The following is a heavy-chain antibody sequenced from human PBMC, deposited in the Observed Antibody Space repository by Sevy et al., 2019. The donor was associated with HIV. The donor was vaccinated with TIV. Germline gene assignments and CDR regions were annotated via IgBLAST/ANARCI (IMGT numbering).Heavy chain of an antibody. CDR3: ARPHGGPYAFDI. CDR1: GGSISNYY. J-gene: IGHJ3*02. CDR2: MYDSGST. V-gene: IGHV4-59*01. D-gene: IGHD3-16*01. Sequence: SETLSLTCTVSGGSISNYYWSWIRQPPGKGLEWIGYMYDSGSTNYNPSLKSRVTISVDTSNQFSLKLSSVTAADTAAYYCARPHGGPYAFDIWGQGTMVTVSS.